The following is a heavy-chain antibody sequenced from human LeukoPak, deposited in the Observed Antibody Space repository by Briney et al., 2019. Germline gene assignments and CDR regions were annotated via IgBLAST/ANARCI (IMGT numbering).Heavy chain of an antibody. D-gene: IGHD3-22*01. Sequence: PSQTLSLTCTVSGGSISSGGYYWSWIRQHPGKGLEWIGYIYYSGSTYYNPSLKSRVTISVDTSKNQFSLKLSSVTAADTAVYYCARALLYYYDSSGNWFDPWGQGTLVTVSS. J-gene: IGHJ5*02. CDR3: ARALLYYYDSSGNWFDP. CDR1: GGSISSGGYY. V-gene: IGHV4-31*03. CDR2: IYYSGST.